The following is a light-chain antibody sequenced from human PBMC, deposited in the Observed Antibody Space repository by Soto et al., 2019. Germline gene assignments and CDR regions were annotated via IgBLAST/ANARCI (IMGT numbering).Light chain of an antibody. V-gene: IGKV3-20*01. J-gene: IGKJ2*01. CDR2: GAS. Sequence: EIVLTQSPGTLSLSPGEGATLSCRASQSVSSNHLAWCQQKPGQAPRLLIFGASSRASDIPDRFSGSGSGTDFTLTISRLEPEDFVVYYCQQYGSSPPYSFGQGTKLEIK. CDR1: QSVSSNH. CDR3: QQYGSSPPYS.